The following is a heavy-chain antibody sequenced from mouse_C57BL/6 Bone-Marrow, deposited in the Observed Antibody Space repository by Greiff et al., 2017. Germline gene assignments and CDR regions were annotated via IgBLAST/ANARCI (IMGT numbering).Heavy chain of an antibody. V-gene: IGHV1-55*01. CDR1: GYPFTSYW. CDR2: IYPGSGST. Sequence: VQLQPPGAELVTPGASVQMSCKSSGYPFTSYWITWVKQRPGQGLEWIGDIYPGSGSTNYNEKFKSKATLTVDTSSSTAYMQLSSLTSEYSAVYYCARPYYSNYWYFDVWGTGTTVTVSS. J-gene: IGHJ1*03. D-gene: IGHD2-5*01. CDR3: ARPYYSNYWYFDV.